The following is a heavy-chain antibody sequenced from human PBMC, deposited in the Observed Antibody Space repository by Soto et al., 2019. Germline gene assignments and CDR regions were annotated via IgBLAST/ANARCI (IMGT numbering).Heavy chain of an antibody. CDR2: ITWHSGTI. V-gene: IGHV3-9*01. CDR1: GFTFDQYT. CDR3: AKEMIPVSDINDYEMDV. D-gene: IGHD3-16*01. Sequence: EVQLVESGGGLVQPGRSLRLACAASGFTFDQYTMHWVRQAPRKGLEWVSSITWHSGTIGYADSVKGRFTISRDNAKNALYLQMNSLRGGDTALYYCAKEMIPVSDINDYEMDVWGNGTTVPVSS. J-gene: IGHJ6*01.